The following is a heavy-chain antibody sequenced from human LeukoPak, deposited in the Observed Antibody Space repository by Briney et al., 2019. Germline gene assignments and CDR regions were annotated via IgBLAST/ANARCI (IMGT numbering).Heavy chain of an antibody. CDR2: ISSSSNII. Sequence: GGSLRLSCAASGFTFSSYSMNWVRQAPGKGLEWVSYISSSSNIISYADSVKGRFTISRDNAKNSLYLQMNSLRAEDTAVYYCATTGDQFDYWGQGTLVTVSS. V-gene: IGHV3-48*01. CDR3: ATTGDQFDY. J-gene: IGHJ4*02. CDR1: GFTFSSYS. D-gene: IGHD7-27*01.